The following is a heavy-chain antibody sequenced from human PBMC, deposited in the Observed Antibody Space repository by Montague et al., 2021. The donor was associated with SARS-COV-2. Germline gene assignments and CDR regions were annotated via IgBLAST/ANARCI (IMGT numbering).Heavy chain of an antibody. V-gene: IGHV4-39*07. J-gene: IGHJ4*02. CDR2: KDFGGST. CDR1: VGSISSSNYF. Sequence: SETLSLTCTVSVGSISSSNYFWVWIRQPPGKGLEGIRIKDFGGSTYYKPSVKSRITISVDTSKNQFSLKLASVTAADTAVYWCARDVGKGFSGYDTEGGFDYWGQGTPVSVSS. D-gene: IGHD5-12*01. CDR3: ARDVGKGFSGYDTEGGFDY.